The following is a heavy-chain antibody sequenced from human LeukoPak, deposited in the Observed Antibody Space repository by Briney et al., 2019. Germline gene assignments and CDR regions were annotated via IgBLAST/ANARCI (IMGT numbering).Heavy chain of an antibody. J-gene: IGHJ4*02. CDR2: ISYDGSNK. D-gene: IGHD6-19*01. V-gene: IGHV3-30-3*01. CDR1: GFTFSSYA. CDR3: ARDPYSSGWYYFDY. Sequence: GGSLRLSCAASGFTFSSYAMHWVRQAPGQGLEWVAVISYDGSNKYYADSVKGRFTISRDNSKNTLYLQMNSLRAEDTAVYYCARDPYSSGWYYFDYWGQGTLVTVSS.